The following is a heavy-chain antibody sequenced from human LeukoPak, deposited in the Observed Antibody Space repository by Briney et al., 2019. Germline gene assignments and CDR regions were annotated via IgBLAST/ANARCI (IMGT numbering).Heavy chain of an antibody. CDR1: GYTFTGYY. D-gene: IGHD4-17*01. CDR3: ARDYGDYVWADY. Sequence: ASVKVSCKASGYTFTGYYMHWVRQASGQGLEWMGWINPNSGGTNYAQKFQGRVTMTRGTSISTAYMELSRLRSDDTAVYYCARDYGDYVWADYWGQGTLVTVSS. V-gene: IGHV1-2*02. J-gene: IGHJ4*02. CDR2: INPNSGGT.